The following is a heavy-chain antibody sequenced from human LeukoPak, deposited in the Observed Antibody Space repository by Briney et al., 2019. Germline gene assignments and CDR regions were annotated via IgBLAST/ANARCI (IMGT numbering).Heavy chain of an antibody. CDR2: IIPIFGTA. Sequence: GASVKVSCKASGGTFSSYAISWVRQAPGQGLEWMGGIIPIFGTANYAQKFQGRVTITADKSTSTAYMELSSLRSEDTAVYYCARVGYYGSGSSMKGFDYWGQGTLVTVSS. CDR1: GGTFSSYA. V-gene: IGHV1-69*06. D-gene: IGHD3-10*01. CDR3: ARVGYYGSGSSMKGFDY. J-gene: IGHJ4*02.